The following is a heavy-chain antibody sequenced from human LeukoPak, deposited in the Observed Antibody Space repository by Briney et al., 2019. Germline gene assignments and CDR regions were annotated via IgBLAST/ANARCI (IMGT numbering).Heavy chain of an antibody. CDR2: INHSGST. CDR1: GGSFSGYY. Sequence: SETLSLTCAVYGGSFSGYYWSWIRQPPGKGLEWIGEINHSGSTNYNPSLKSRVTISADTSKNQFSLKLSSVTAADTAVYYCARGVEQWLVRGKYYYYYGMDVWGQGTTVTVSS. V-gene: IGHV4-34*01. CDR3: ARGVEQWLVRGKYYYYYGMDV. D-gene: IGHD6-19*01. J-gene: IGHJ6*02.